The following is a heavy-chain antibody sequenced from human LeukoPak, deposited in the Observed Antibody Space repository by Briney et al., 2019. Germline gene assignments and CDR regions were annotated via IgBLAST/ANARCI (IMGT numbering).Heavy chain of an antibody. CDR3: AGHSFDTVDAFDV. J-gene: IGHJ3*01. Sequence: PGESLKISCKASGFNFNHYWVGWVRQMPGKGLEWMGIIYPGDYDTRYSPSFQGQVTISVDKSTSTAYLQWRSLKASDTAMYFCAGHSFDTVDAFDVWGQGTIVSVTA. D-gene: IGHD2-2*02. CDR1: GFNFNHYW. CDR2: IYPGDYDT. V-gene: IGHV5-51*01.